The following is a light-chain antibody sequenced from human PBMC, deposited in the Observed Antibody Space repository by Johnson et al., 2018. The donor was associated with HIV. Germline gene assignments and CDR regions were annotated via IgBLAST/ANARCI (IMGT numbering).Light chain of an antibody. Sequence: QSVLTQPPSVSAAPGQKFTISCSGSSSNIGNNYVSWYQQLPGTAPKLLIYDNNKRPSGIPDRFSGSKSGTSATLGITGLPTGDEADYYCGTGHSSQSGYVFGTGTKVTVL. V-gene: IGLV1-51*01. CDR1: SSNIGNNY. CDR3: GTGHSSQSGYV. J-gene: IGLJ1*01. CDR2: DNN.